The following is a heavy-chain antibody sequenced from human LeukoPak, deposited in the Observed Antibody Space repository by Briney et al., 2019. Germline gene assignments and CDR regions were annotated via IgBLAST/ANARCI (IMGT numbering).Heavy chain of an antibody. J-gene: IGHJ6*03. CDR2: ISYDGSNK. V-gene: IGHV3-30*18. Sequence: GGSLRLSCAASGFTFSSYGMHWVRQAPGKGLEWVAVISYDGSNKYYADSVKGRFTISRDNSKNTLYLQMNSLRAEDTAVYYCAKDPGDYYGYMDVWGKGTTVTVSS. D-gene: IGHD3-10*01. CDR1: GFTFSSYG. CDR3: AKDPGDYYGYMDV.